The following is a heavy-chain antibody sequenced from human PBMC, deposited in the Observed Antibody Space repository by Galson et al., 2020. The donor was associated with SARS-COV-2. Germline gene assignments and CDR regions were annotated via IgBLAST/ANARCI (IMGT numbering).Heavy chain of an antibody. CDR3: ARGRHYYDSSGPLDY. CDR1: GFTFSSYS. D-gene: IGHD3-22*01. CDR2: ISSSSSYI. Sequence: GGSLRLSCAASGFTFSSYSMNWVRQAPGKGLEWVSSISSSSSYIYYADSVKGRFTISRDNAKNSLYLQMNSLRAEDTAVYYCARGRHYYDSSGPLDYGGQGTLFTVSS. V-gene: IGHV3-21*01. J-gene: IGHJ4*02.